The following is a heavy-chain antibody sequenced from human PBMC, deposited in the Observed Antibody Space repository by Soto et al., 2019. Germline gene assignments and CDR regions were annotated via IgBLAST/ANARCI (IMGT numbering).Heavy chain of an antibody. V-gene: IGHV1-69*02. J-gene: IGHJ4*02. CDR2: IIPILGIP. CDR1: GGTFSSYI. D-gene: IGHD5-12*01. Sequence: QVQLVQSGAEVKNPGSSVKVSCKASGGTFSSYIFSGVRQAPGQGLEWRGRIIPILGIPDYAQESQGRVTITADKSTGTVDLELSRTTPDETAVFYFAAEVRPESNDYGPAWYLAQGTLVTVSS. CDR3: AAEVRPESNDYGPAWY.